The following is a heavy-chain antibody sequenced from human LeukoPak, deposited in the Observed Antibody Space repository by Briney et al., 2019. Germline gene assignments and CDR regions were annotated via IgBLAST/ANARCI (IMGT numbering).Heavy chain of an antibody. CDR3: AREYYGSGTEPDYYYYGMDV. CDR2: IFPGNSDT. J-gene: IGHJ6*02. V-gene: IGHV5-51*01. Sequence: GEALQISSNGSGYSFTSYWIGCWRQMPRKGRQWMGMIFPGNSDTRYNPSFQSRVTISADKSTSKAYLQWSSLKASDTAMYHCAREYYGSGTEPDYYYYGMDVWGQGTTVTVSS. CDR1: GYSFTSYW. D-gene: IGHD3-10*01.